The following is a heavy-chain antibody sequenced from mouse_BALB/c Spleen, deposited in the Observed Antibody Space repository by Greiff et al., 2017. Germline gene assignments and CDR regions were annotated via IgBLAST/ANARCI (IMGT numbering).Heavy chain of an antibody. D-gene: IGHD2-10*02. CDR2: INPSSGYT. CDR3: ARFRYGNYEAWFAY. V-gene: IGHV1-4*02. J-gene: IGHJ3*01. Sequence: QVQLQQSAAELARPGASVKMSCKASGYTFTSYTMHWVKQRPGQGLEWIGYINPSSGYTEYNQKFKDKTTLTADKSSSTAYMQLSSLTSEDSAVYYCARFRYGNYEAWFAYWGQGTLVTVSA. CDR1: GYTFTSYT.